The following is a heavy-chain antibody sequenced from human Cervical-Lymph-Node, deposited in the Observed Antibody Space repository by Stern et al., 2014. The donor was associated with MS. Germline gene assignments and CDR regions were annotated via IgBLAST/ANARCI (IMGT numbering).Heavy chain of an antibody. J-gene: IGHJ4*02. CDR2: IWYEGSNK. Sequence: VQLVESGGGVVQPGRSLRLSCAASGFTFSSYGMHWVRQAPGKGLEWGAVIWYEGSNKYYADSVKGRFTISRDNSKNTLYLQMNSLRAEDTAVYYCARGLIAARAVDYWGQGTLVTVSS. D-gene: IGHD6-6*01. CDR1: GFTFSSYG. CDR3: ARGLIAARAVDY. V-gene: IGHV3-33*01.